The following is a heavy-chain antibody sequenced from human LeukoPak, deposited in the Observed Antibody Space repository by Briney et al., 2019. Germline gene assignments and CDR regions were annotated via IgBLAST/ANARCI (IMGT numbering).Heavy chain of an antibody. CDR3: AREGNGLLSKDLDY. D-gene: IGHD2-15*01. CDR2: INPRDGGT. V-gene: IGHV1-2*02. Sequence: ASVKVSCKGSGYTFTDYYLHWVRQAPGQGLEWVGYINPRDGGTSSPPNFRGRVAMTTDASSSTVYMELSRLTSDDTAIYYCAREGNGLLSKDLDYWGQGTLVTVSS. CDR1: GYTFTDYY. J-gene: IGHJ4*02.